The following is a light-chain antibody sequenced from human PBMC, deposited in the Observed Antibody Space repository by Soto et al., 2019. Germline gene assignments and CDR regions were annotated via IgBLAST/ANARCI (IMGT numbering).Light chain of an antibody. J-gene: IGLJ1*01. CDR2: EVS. Sequence: QSALTQPASVSGSPGQSITISCTGTSSDVGGYNYVSWYQQHPGKAPKLMIYEVSNRPSGVSNRFSGSKSGNTASLTISGFQAEDEADYYCSSYTSSSTLAVFGTGTKVTV. V-gene: IGLV2-14*01. CDR1: SSDVGGYNY. CDR3: SSYTSSSTLAV.